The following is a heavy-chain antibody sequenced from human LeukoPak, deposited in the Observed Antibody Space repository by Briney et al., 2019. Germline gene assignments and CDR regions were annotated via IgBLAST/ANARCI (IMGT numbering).Heavy chain of an antibody. CDR1: GFTFSSYW. Sequence: GGSLRLSCAASGFTFSSYWMSWVRQAPGKGLEWVANIKQDGSEKYYVDSVKGRFTISRDNAKNSLYLQMNSLRAEDTAVYYCARELSDARAGEGYYYYMDVWGKGTTVTISS. V-gene: IGHV3-7*01. D-gene: IGHD1-14*01. CDR2: IKQDGSEK. J-gene: IGHJ6*03. CDR3: ARELSDARAGEGYYYYMDV.